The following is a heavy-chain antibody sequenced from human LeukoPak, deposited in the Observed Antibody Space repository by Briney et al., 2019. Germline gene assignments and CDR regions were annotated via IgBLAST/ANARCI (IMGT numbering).Heavy chain of an antibody. Sequence: PGGSLTLSCAASGFTFSSYWMSWVRQAPGKGLEWVANIKQDGSEKYYVDSVKGRFTIPRDNAKNSLYLQMNSLRAEDTAVYYCARDRVGAPFDYWGQGTLVTVSS. CDR2: IKQDGSEK. V-gene: IGHV3-7*01. CDR1: GFTFSSYW. CDR3: ARDRVGAPFDY. D-gene: IGHD1-26*01. J-gene: IGHJ4*02.